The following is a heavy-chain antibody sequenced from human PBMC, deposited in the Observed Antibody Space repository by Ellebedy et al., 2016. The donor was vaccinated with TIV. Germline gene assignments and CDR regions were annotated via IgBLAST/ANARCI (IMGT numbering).Heavy chain of an antibody. CDR2: IYTSGST. D-gene: IGHD2-2*01. V-gene: IGHV4-61*02. Sequence: SETLSLXXTVSGGSISSGSYYWSWIRQPAGKGLEWIGRIYTSGSTNYNPSLKSRVTMSVDTSKNQFSLKLSSVTAADTAVYYCARDRGYCSSTSCYYWFDPWGQGTLVTVSS. J-gene: IGHJ5*02. CDR3: ARDRGYCSSTSCYYWFDP. CDR1: GGSISSGSYY.